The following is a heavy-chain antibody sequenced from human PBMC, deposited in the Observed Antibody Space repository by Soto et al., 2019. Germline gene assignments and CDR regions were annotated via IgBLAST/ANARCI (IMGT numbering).Heavy chain of an antibody. J-gene: IGHJ5*02. CDR1: GFTFSSYA. V-gene: IGHV3-23*01. Sequence: EVRVLESGGGLVQPGGSLRLSCAASGFTFSSYAMTWVGQAPGKGLEWVSVISGSGGSTYYADSVKGRFTISRDNSKNMFYLEMNSLRAEDTAAYYCAKGITMLVVVIKTWGQGTLVSVSS. CDR2: ISGSGGST. CDR3: AKGITMLVVVIKT. D-gene: IGHD3-22*01.